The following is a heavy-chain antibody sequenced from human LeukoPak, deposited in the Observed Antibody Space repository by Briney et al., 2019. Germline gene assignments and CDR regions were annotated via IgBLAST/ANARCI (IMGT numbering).Heavy chain of an antibody. D-gene: IGHD2-15*01. J-gene: IGHJ4*02. CDR3: VGSSQRHIVVVVAATENFDY. CDR2: IYYSGST. V-gene: IGHV4-39*01. Sequence: SETLSLTCTVSGGSISSSSYYWGWIRQPPGKGLEWIGSIYYSGSTYYNPSLKSRVTISVDTSKNQFSLKLSSVTAADTAVYYCVGSSQRHIVVVVAATENFDYWGQGTLVTVSS. CDR1: GGSISSSSYY.